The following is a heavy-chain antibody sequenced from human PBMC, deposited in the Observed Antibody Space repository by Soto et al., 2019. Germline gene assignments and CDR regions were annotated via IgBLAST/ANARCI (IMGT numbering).Heavy chain of an antibody. D-gene: IGHD2-15*01. CDR2: ISYDGSNK. V-gene: IGHV3-30*03. J-gene: IGHJ4*02. CDR1: GFTFSSYG. Sequence: GGSLRLSCAASGFTFSSYGMHWVRQAPGKGLEWVAVISYDGSNKYYADSVKGRFTISRDNSKNTLYLQMNSLRAEDKAVYYCAPDCSGGGCHRFDYWGQGTLVTVSS. CDR3: APDCSGGGCHRFDY.